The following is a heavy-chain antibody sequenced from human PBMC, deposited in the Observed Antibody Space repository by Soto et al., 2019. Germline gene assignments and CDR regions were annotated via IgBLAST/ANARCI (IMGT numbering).Heavy chain of an antibody. V-gene: IGHV4-59*01. J-gene: IGHJ5*02. CDR3: ARKSYDFWSSEWFDP. Sequence: SETMSLTCTVAGGSLSSYYWSWIRQPPGKGLGWIGYIYYSGSTNYNPSLKSRVTIPVDTSKNQFSLKLSSVTAADTTVYYSARKSYDFWSSEWFDPWGQGTRVTVSS. CDR1: GGSLSSYY. CDR2: IYYSGST. D-gene: IGHD3-3*01.